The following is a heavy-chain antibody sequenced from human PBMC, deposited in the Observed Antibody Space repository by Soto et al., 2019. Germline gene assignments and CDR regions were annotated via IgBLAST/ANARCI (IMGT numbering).Heavy chain of an antibody. CDR1: GGTLSSYY. Sequence: ASVKVSCKASGGTLSSYYMHWVRQAPGQGLEWMGIINPSGGSTSYAQKFQGRVTMTRDTSTSTVYMELSSLRSEDTAVYYCARGNCGGDCYLDYWGQGTLVTVSS. CDR2: INPSGGST. CDR3: ARGNCGGDCYLDY. V-gene: IGHV1-46*01. D-gene: IGHD2-21*02. J-gene: IGHJ4*02.